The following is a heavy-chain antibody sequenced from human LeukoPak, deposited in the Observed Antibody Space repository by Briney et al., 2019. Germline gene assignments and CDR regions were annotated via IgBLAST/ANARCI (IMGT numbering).Heavy chain of an antibody. CDR1: GYTFTSYY. V-gene: IGHV1-46*01. CDR3: ARDISPQTDAFDI. J-gene: IGHJ3*02. Sequence: ASVKVSCKASGYTFTSYYMHWVRQAPGQGLEWMGIINPSGGSTSYAQKFQGRVTMTRDTSTSTVYMELSSLRAEDTAVYYCARDISPQTDAFDIWGQGTMVTVSS. D-gene: IGHD3-9*01. CDR2: INPSGGST.